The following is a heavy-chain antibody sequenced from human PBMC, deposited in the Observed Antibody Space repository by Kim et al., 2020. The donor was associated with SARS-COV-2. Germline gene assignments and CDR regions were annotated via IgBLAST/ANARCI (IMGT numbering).Heavy chain of an antibody. CDR3: AKDGSRHSYGFPGNWFDP. D-gene: IGHD5-18*01. CDR1: GFTFDDYA. V-gene: IGHV3-9*01. J-gene: IGHJ5*02. Sequence: GGSLRLSCAASGFTFDDYAMHWVRQAPGKGLEWVSGISWNSGSIGYADSVKGRFTISRDNAKNSLYLQMNSLRAEDTALYYCAKDGSRHSYGFPGNWFDPWGQGTLVTVSS. CDR2: ISWNSGSI.